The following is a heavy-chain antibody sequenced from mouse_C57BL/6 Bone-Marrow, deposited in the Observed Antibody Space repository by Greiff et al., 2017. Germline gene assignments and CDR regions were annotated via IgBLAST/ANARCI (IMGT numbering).Heavy chain of an antibody. V-gene: IGHV14-4*01. CDR3: TPFYYGNDGYAMDY. J-gene: IGHJ4*01. CDR1: GFNIKDDY. D-gene: IGHD2-2*01. Sequence: VQLQQSGAELVRPGASVKLSCTASGFNIKDDYMHWVKQRPEQGLEWIGWIDPENGDTEYASKFQGKATITADTSSNTAYLQLSSLTSEDTAVYYCTPFYYGNDGYAMDYWGQGTSVTVSS. CDR2: IDPENGDT.